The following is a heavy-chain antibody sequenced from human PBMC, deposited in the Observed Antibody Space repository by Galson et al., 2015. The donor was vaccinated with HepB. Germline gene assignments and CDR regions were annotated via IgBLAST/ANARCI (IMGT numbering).Heavy chain of an antibody. CDR3: ARGDYDFWSGYNPPWEY. CDR2: IIPILGIA. Sequence: SVKVSCKASGGTFSSYAISWVRQAPGQGLEWMGRIIPILGIANYAQKFQGRVTITADKSTSTAYMELSSLRSEDTAAYYCARGDYDFWSGYNPPWEYWGQGTLVTVSS. D-gene: IGHD3-3*01. V-gene: IGHV1-69*04. CDR1: GGTFSSYA. J-gene: IGHJ4*02.